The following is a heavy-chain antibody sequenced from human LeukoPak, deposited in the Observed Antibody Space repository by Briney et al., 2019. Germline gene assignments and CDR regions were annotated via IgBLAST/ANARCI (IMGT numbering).Heavy chain of an antibody. CDR3: AVGGPYYYESSGYYF. Sequence: ASVKVSCKASGYTFTSYGISWVRQAPEQGLEWMGWISAYNGNTNYAQKLQGRVTMTTDTSTSTAYMELRSLRSDDTAVYYCAVGGPYYYESSGYYFWGQGTLVTVSS. J-gene: IGHJ4*02. D-gene: IGHD3-22*01. CDR1: GYTFTSYG. CDR2: ISAYNGNT. V-gene: IGHV1-18*01.